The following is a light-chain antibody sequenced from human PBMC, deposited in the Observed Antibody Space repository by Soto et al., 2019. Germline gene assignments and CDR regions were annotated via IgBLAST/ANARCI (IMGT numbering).Light chain of an antibody. V-gene: IGKV3-15*01. CDR2: GAS. CDR1: QSVSSD. CDR3: LQHNYWPPNQYT. Sequence: EIVMTQSPATLSVSPGERVTLSCRASQSVSSDLAWYQYKPGQAPRLLIYGASTRATGTPARFSGSGSGTNCSPSISSLHSEYFPLYYCLQHNYWPPNQYTFGQGTKLEIK. J-gene: IGKJ2*01.